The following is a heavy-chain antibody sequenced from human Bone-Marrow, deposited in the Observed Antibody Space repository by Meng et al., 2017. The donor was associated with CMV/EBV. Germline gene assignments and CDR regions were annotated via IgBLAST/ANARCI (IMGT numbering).Heavy chain of an antibody. CDR2: IYYSGNT. Sequence: AETLCLTCPVSGGSISSNYWSWIRQPPGKGLEWVGHIYYSGNTNYNPSLKSRVTVSVDTSTTQFCLKLTSVTAADTAMYYCARDGQSGSYYAFENWGQGTQVTVSS. V-gene: IGHV4-59*01. CDR1: GGSISSNY. J-gene: IGHJ4*02. CDR3: ARDGQSGSYYAFEN. D-gene: IGHD1-26*01.